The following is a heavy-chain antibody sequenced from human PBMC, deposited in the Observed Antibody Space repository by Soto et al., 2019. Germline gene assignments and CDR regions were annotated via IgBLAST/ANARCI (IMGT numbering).Heavy chain of an antibody. Sequence: GGSLRLSCAASGFSFSIYAMNWVRQAPGKGLEWVGHTRNKANSYTTEYAASVKGRFTISRDDSKNSLHLQMNSLKTEDTAVYFCVSGYYYENRVFYYPSGGQGTLVPVSS. J-gene: IGHJ4*02. CDR2: TRNKANSYTT. CDR1: GFSFSIYA. D-gene: IGHD3-22*01. CDR3: VSGYYYENRVFYYPS. V-gene: IGHV3-72*01.